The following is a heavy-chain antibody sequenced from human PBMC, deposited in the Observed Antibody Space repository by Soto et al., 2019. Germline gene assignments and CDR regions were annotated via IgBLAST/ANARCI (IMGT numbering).Heavy chain of an antibody. J-gene: IGHJ4*02. CDR2: TYYRSNWRH. V-gene: IGHV6-1*01. CDR1: VDSVSSNTAA. CDR3: ARGVAGSGFDL. D-gene: IGHD6-19*01. Sequence: PSQTLSLTCAISVDSVSSNTAAWNWIRSSPSRGLEWLGRTYYRSNWRHDYAVSVKSRITVNPDTSKNHFSLQLNSVTPDDTAVYYCARGVAGSGFDLWGQGTQVTVSS.